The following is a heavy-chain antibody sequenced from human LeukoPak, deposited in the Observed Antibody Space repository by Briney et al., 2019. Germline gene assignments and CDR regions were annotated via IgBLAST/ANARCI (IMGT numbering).Heavy chain of an antibody. J-gene: IGHJ4*02. CDR2: ISGSGGST. Sequence: GGPLRLSCAASGFTFSSYAMSWVRQAPGKGLEWVSAISGSGGSTYYADSVKGRFTISRDNSKNTLYLQMNSLRAEDTAVYYCVKDAGYSGSYYPLYYFDYWGQGTLVTVSS. D-gene: IGHD1-26*01. CDR3: VKDAGYSGSYYPLYYFDY. CDR1: GFTFSSYA. V-gene: IGHV3-23*01.